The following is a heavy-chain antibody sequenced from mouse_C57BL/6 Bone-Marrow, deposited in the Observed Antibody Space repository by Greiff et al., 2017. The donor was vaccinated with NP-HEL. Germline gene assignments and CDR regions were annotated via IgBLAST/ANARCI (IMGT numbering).Heavy chain of an antibody. CDR2: INPNNGGT. D-gene: IGHD1-1*01. CDR1: GYTFTDYN. Sequence: VQLKESGPELVKPGASVKMSCKASGYTFTDYNMHWVKQSHGKSLEWIGYINPNNGGTSYNQKFKGKATLTVNKSSSTAYMELRSLTSEDSAVYYCARGIITTVVAHYAMDYWGQGTSVTVSS. J-gene: IGHJ4*01. CDR3: ARGIITTVVAHYAMDY. V-gene: IGHV1-22*01.